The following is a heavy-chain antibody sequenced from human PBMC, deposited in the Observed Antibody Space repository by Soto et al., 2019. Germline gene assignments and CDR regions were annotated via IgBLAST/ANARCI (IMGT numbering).Heavy chain of an antibody. Sequence: SLRLSCAASGFTFSSYGMHWVRQAPGKGLEWVAVISYDGSNKYYADSVKGRFTISRDNSKNTLYLQMNSLRAEDTAVYYCAKLGRDDAFDIWGQGTMVTVSS. CDR1: GFTFSSYG. CDR2: ISYDGSNK. CDR3: AKLGRDDAFDI. J-gene: IGHJ3*02. V-gene: IGHV3-30*18.